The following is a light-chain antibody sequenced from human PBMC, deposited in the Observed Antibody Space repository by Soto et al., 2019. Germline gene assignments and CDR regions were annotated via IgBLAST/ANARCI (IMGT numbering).Light chain of an antibody. CDR1: QTISSW. CDR2: AAS. Sequence: ITQSPSTLSGSVGDSVTITCRASQTISSWLAWYPHEPRKAPRLLIYAASSLQSGVPSRFSVSGSGTEFTLTITSLQPDDFATYYCQQYSTYSWTFGQGTKVDIK. V-gene: IGKV1-5*01. CDR3: QQYSTYSWT. J-gene: IGKJ1*01.